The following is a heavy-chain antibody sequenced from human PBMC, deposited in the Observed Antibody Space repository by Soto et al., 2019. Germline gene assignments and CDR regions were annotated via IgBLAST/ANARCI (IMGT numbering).Heavy chain of an antibody. CDR2: ISAYNGNT. D-gene: IGHD3-16*01. V-gene: IGHV1-18*01. J-gene: IGHJ3*02. CDR1: GCTFTSYG. Sequence: AAVKVSCKASGCTFTSYGISWVRQAPGQGLEWMGWISAYNGNTNYAQKLQGRVTMTTDTSTSTAYMELRSLRSDDTAVYYCARDNPVVITFGGGVGFDIWGQGTRVTV. CDR3: ARDNPVVITFGGGVGFDI.